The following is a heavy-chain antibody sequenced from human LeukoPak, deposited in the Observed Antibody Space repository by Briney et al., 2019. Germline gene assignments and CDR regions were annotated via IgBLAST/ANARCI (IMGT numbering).Heavy chain of an antibody. CDR2: ISYNGSEV. CDR1: GFAFSTYA. Sequence: GRSLTLSCAASGFAFSTYAMHGGRQAPGKGLEGVAVISYNGSEVYYGGSVKGRFTISRDNSRNTLYLQMNRLRVEDTAVYHCAKAGCSSARCYTNYWGQGTSVTVSS. V-gene: IGHV3-30*18. CDR3: AKAGCSSARCYTNY. J-gene: IGHJ4*02. D-gene: IGHD2-8*01.